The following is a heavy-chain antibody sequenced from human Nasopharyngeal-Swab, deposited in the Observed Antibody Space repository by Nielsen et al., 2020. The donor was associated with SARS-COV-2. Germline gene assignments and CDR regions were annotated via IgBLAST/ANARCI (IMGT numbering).Heavy chain of an antibody. CDR2: INPTGGST. V-gene: IGHV1-46*01. Sequence: WVPQATAQGLEGMGIINPTGGSTTYAQKFQGRVIMTRDTSTSTLYMELRGLRAEDTAVYFCARDVGGFYTKDQPYFDYWGQGSLVTVSS. J-gene: IGHJ4*02. CDR3: ARDVGGFYTKDQPYFDY. D-gene: IGHD2-2*01.